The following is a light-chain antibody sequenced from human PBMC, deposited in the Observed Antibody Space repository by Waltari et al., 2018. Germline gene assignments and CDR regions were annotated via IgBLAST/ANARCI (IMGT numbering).Light chain of an antibody. V-gene: IGKV3-20*01. CDR2: GAS. J-gene: IGKJ2*01. CDR1: QSVNSNY. CDR3: QQYGSSPPYT. Sequence: EIVLTQSPGTLSLSPGERATLSCRASQSVNSNYLAWSQQKPGQAPRLLSYGASSRATGIPDRFSGSGSGTDFIFTISRLEPEDFAVYYCQQYGSSPPYTFGQGTKLEIK.